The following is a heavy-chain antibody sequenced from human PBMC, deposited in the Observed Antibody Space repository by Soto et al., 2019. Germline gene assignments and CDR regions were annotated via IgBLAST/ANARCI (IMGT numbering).Heavy chain of an antibody. J-gene: IGHJ4*02. CDR2: IQQDGSEK. CDR3: ARDLPGYCTTTDCYSYFDD. V-gene: IGHV3-7*03. D-gene: IGHD2-2*02. Sequence: EVQLVESGGGLVQPGGSLRLSCAVSGFTFTSYSMSWVRQAPGEGLEWVANIQQDGSEKYYVDSVKGRFTISRGNAKNSLYLQMNSLRAEDTAVYYCARDLPGYCTTTDCYSYFDDWGQGTLVTVSS. CDR1: GFTFTSYS.